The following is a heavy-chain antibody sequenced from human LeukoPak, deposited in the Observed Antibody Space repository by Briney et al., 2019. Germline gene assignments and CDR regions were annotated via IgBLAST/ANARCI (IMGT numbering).Heavy chain of an antibody. CDR2: ISGSGGST. J-gene: IGHJ4*02. V-gene: IGHV3-23*01. D-gene: IGHD1-14*01. CDR3: ANSYRNYDEGFFDY. CDR1: GFTFSSYA. Sequence: GGSLRLSCAASGFTFSSYAMSWVRQAPGKGLEWVSAISGSGGSTYYADSVKGRFTISRDNYKNTLYLQMNSLRAEDTAVYYCANSYRNYDEGFFDYWGQGTLVTVSS.